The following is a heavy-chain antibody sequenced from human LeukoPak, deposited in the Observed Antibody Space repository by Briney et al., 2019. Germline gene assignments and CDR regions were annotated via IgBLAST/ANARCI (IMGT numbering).Heavy chain of an antibody. CDR1: SITDSSNY. J-gene: IGHJ4*02. Sequence: GRPPRRSDAASSITDSSNYPSRGRHGTVKGLHSVSVIYSGGSTYYADSVKGRFTISRDNSKNTLYLQMNSLRADDTAVYYCARIYPRLAAAGNWGQGTLVTVSS. CDR2: IYSGGST. CDR3: ARIYPRLAAAGN. V-gene: IGHV3-66*01. D-gene: IGHD6-13*01.